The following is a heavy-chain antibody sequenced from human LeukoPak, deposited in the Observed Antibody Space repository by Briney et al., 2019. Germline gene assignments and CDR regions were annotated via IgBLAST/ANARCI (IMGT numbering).Heavy chain of an antibody. D-gene: IGHD6-19*01. CDR3: ARSFGYSSAHGMDV. J-gene: IGHJ6*02. CDR2: INPNSGGT. V-gene: IGHV1-2*02. Sequence: GASVKVSCKASGSTFTGYYMHWVRQAPGQGLEWMGWINPNSGGTNYAQKFQGRVTMTRDTSISTAYMELSRLRSDDTAVYYCARSFGYSSAHGMDVWGQGTTVTVSS. CDR1: GSTFTGYY.